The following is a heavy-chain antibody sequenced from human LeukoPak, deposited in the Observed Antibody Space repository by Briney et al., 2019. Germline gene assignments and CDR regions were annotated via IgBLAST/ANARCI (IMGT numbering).Heavy chain of an antibody. J-gene: IGHJ5*02. CDR3: ASDTKVRAP. D-gene: IGHD2-2*01. CDR1: ALIFNSYW. V-gene: IGHV3-7*01. Sequence: SLSLSSAPSALIFNSYWMRWVRQVHGRGLEWVANINEDGREKNHVDSMTGRLTTSRDPAKNSTYLQMSSLRVEDTAVYYCASDTKVRAPWGQGTLVTVSS. CDR2: INEDGREK.